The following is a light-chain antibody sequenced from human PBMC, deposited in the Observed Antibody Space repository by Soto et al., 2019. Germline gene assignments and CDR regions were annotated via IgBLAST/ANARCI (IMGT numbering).Light chain of an antibody. CDR1: QSISSW. CDR2: DAS. J-gene: IGKJ1*01. CDR3: QHYNSYQWT. Sequence: DIQMTQSPSTLSASVGDRVTITCRASQSISSWLAWYQQKPGKAPKLLIYDASSLESGVPSRFSGSGSGTELSLTISSLQPDDFATYYCQHYNSYQWTFGQGTKVEIK. V-gene: IGKV1-5*01.